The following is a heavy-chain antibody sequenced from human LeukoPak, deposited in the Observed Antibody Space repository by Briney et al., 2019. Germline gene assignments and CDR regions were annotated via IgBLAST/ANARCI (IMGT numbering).Heavy chain of an antibody. D-gene: IGHD1-26*01. V-gene: IGHV3-23*01. CDR3: AKDGAQVGVTFDY. CDR1: GFTISSYV. J-gene: IGHJ4*02. Sequence: GGSLRLSCAASGFTISSYVMSWVRQAPGKGLEWVSSISDSGGNTYYADSVKGRFTTSRDNSKNTLYLQMNSLRVEDTAIYYCAKDGAQVGVTFDYWGQGTLVTVSS. CDR2: ISDSGGNT.